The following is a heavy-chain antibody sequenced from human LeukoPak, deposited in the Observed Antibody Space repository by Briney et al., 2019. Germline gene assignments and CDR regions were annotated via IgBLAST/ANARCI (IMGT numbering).Heavy chain of an antibody. CDR3: ARGSIEVQNAFDI. CDR1: GGSVSSGSYY. D-gene: IGHD6-6*01. Sequence: SETLSLTCTVSGGSVSSGSYYWSWIRQPPGKGLEWIGYLYYSGSTNYNPSLKSRVTISVDTSKNQFSLKLSSVTGADTAVYYCARGSIEVQNAFDIWGQGTMVTVSS. V-gene: IGHV4-61*01. J-gene: IGHJ3*02. CDR2: LYYSGST.